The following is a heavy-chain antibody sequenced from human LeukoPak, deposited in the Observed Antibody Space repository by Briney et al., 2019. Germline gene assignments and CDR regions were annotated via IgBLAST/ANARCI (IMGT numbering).Heavy chain of an antibody. V-gene: IGHV4-4*07. Sequence: SETLSLTCTASGASINAFHWTWFRQPAGKGLEWIGLIYSSRSSLLTPSLKSRVAISVTLTKNQPTLKLTAVTAADTGMYYCARKDGDYWGRGTLVAVSS. CDR2: IYSSRSS. J-gene: IGHJ4*02. CDR1: GASINAFH. CDR3: ARKDGDY.